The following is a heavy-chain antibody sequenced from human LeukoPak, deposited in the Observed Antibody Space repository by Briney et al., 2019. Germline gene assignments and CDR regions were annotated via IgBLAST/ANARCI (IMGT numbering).Heavy chain of an antibody. CDR2: IYYSGST. CDR3: ARHAGNSGSYFVY. J-gene: IGHJ4*02. Sequence: SETLSLTCTVSGGSISSYYWSWIRQPPGKGLEWIGYIYYSGSTDYNPSLKSRVTISVDTPKNQFSLKLSSVTAADTAVYYCARHAGNSGSYFVYWGQGTLVTVSS. V-gene: IGHV4-59*08. D-gene: IGHD1-26*01. CDR1: GGSISSYY.